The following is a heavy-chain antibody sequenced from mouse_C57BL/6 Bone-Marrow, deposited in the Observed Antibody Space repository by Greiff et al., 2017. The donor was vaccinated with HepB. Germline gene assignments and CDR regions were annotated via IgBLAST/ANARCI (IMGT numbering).Heavy chain of an antibody. D-gene: IGHD6-2*01. CDR2: INYDGSST. V-gene: IGHV5-16*01. Sequence: EVMLVESEGGLVQPGSSMKLSCTASGFTFSDYYMAWVRQVPEKGLEWVANINYDGSSTYYLDSLKSRFIISRDNAKNILYLQMSSLKSEDTATYYCARVSSLGDYFDYWGQGTTLTVSS. CDR1: GFTFSDYY. CDR3: ARVSSLGDYFDY. J-gene: IGHJ2*01.